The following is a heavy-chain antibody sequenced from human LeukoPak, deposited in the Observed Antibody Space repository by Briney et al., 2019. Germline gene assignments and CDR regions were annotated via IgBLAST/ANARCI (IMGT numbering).Heavy chain of an antibody. J-gene: IGHJ4*02. V-gene: IGHV4-4*02. CDR1: GGSISSSNW. CDR3: ARFPIYTAMGNFDY. Sequence: SETLSLTCAVSGGSISSSNWWSWIRQPPVKGLEWIGEIYHSGSTNYNPSLKSRVTISVDKSKNQFSLKLSSVTAADTAVYYCARFPIYTAMGNFDYWGQGTLVTVSS. CDR2: IYHSGST. D-gene: IGHD5-18*01.